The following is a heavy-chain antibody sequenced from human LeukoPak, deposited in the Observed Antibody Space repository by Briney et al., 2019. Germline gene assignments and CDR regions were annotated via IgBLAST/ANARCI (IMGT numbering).Heavy chain of an antibody. CDR1: GFTFSESW. D-gene: IGHD1-1*01. V-gene: IGHV3-7*03. Sequence: GGSLRLSCVVSGFTFSESWMSWVRQAPGKGLGWVASLNLDGSDKYYVDSVKGRFAISRDNAKNSLYLQMDSLRVEDTAVYYCAKGKRYPDYWGQGTLVTVSS. CDR2: LNLDGSDK. J-gene: IGHJ4*02. CDR3: AKGKRYPDY.